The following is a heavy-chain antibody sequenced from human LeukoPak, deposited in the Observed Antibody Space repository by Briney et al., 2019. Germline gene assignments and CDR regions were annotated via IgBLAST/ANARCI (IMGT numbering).Heavy chain of an antibody. D-gene: IGHD2/OR15-2a*01. CDR3: ARGTKGFGRIYLDS. CDR2: IFESGNT. J-gene: IGHJ4*02. V-gene: IGHV4-4*02. Sequence: SETLSLTCTVSGYSISNSNWWSWVRHVPGKGLEWIGEIFESGNTNYSPSLKSRVSISVDKSKNQFSVNLNSVTAADTAVYFCARGTKGFGRIYLDSWGQGILVTVSS. CDR1: GYSISNSNW.